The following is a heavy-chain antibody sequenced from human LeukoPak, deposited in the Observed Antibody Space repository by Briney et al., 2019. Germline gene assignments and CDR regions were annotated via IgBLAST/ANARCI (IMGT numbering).Heavy chain of an antibody. CDR2: ISGSGDDT. J-gene: IGHJ4*02. D-gene: IGHD5-18*01. V-gene: IGHV3-23*01. CDR1: GFPFSSYA. CDR3: AEDPLNTLMVSPTFDY. Sequence: GGSLRLSCVVSGFPFSSYAMSWVRQAPGKGLEWVSGISGSGDDTYYAASVKGRFIVSRDTSKNTLYLQMNSLRAEDTAVYYCAEDPLNTLMVSPTFDYWGQGTLVTVSS.